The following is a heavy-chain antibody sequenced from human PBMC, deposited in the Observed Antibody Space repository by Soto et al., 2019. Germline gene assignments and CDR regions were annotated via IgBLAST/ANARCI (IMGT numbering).Heavy chain of an antibody. Sequence: ASVKVSCTASGYTFTSYGISWVRQAPGQGLEWMGWISAYNGNTNYAQKLQGRVTMTTDTSTSTAYMELRSLRSDDTAVYYCARVPLEQQLVWFDPWGQGTLVTVSS. CDR3: ARVPLEQQLVWFDP. J-gene: IGHJ5*02. CDR1: GYTFTSYG. V-gene: IGHV1-18*01. D-gene: IGHD6-13*01. CDR2: ISAYNGNT.